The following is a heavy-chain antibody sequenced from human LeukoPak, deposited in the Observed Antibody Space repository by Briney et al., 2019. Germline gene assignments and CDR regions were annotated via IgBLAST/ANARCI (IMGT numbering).Heavy chain of an antibody. CDR3: AKEQGRFSYFDY. V-gene: IGHV1-69*06. CDR2: INPIFGTT. CDR1: GVTFSRFT. D-gene: IGHD1-26*01. Sequence: GASVKLSCKASGVTFSRFTISWVRQAPGQGLEWMGGINPIFGTTNYAQKFQARVTITADKSTSKAYMELSSVRSEDTAVYYCAKEQGRFSYFDYWGQGTLVTVSS. J-gene: IGHJ4*02.